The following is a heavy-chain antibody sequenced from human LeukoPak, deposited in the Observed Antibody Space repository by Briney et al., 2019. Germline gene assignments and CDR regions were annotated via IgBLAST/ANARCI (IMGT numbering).Heavy chain of an antibody. V-gene: IGHV3-64*01. CDR1: GFTFSSYA. Sequence: PGGSLRLSCAASGFTFSSYAMHWVRQAPGKGLEYVSAISSNGGSTYYANSVKGGFTISRDNSKNTLYLQMGSLRAEDMAVYYCARMEGASLYFDYWGQGTLVTVSS. D-gene: IGHD1-26*01. CDR3: ARMEGASLYFDY. CDR2: ISSNGGST. J-gene: IGHJ4*02.